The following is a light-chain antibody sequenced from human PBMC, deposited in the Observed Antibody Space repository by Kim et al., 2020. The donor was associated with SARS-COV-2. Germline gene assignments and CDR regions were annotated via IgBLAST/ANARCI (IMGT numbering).Light chain of an antibody. CDR2: AAS. CDR3: QLSDTTPA. V-gene: IGKV1-39*01. Sequence: LAASVGDIVTITWRTSQSISTFLNWYQHKPGKAHKLLIYAASNLESGVPSRFSGSGSGKDFTLTIDSLQPEDFATYYCQLSDTTPAFGGGTKLEIK. CDR1: QSISTF. J-gene: IGKJ4*01.